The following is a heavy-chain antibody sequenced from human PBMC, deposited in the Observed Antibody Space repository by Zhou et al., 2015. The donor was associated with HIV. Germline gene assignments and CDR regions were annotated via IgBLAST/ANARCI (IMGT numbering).Heavy chain of an antibody. J-gene: IGHJ6*03. CDR1: GGTFSSYA. CDR2: IIPIFGTA. Sequence: QVQLVQSGAEVKKPGSSVKVSCKASGGTFSSYAISWVRQAPGQGLEWMGGIIPIFGTANYAQKFQGRVTITADESTSTAYMELSSLRSEDTAVYYCARDRDFAIFGVGDYYYYYMDVWGKGTTVTVSS. D-gene: IGHD3-3*01. V-gene: IGHV1-69*01. CDR3: ARDRDFAIFGVGDYYYYYMDV.